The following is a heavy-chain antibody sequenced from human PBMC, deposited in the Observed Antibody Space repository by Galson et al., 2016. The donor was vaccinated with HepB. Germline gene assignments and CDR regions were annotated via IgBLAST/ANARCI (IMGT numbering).Heavy chain of an antibody. J-gene: IGHJ4*02. D-gene: IGHD1/OR15-1a*01. CDR3: ARDNRYSFGTFYFDH. CDR2: IHDDGNS. Sequence: ETLSLTCAVSGGSVGSHYWSWIRQPPGKGLQWIGYIHDDGNSNYNPSLKSRVTMSVDTSKNQVSLKMNSVTAADSAVYYCARDNRYSFGTFYFDHWGQGALVTVSS. CDR1: GGSVGSHY. V-gene: IGHV4-59*02.